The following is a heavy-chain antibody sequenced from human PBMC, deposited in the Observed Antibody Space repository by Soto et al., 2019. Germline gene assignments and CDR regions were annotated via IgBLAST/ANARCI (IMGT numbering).Heavy chain of an antibody. J-gene: IGHJ4*02. CDR2: IIPIFGTA. D-gene: IGHD2-15*01. V-gene: IGHV1-69*01. CDR3: ARTGYCSGGSCYSGFDY. Sequence: QVQLVQSGAEVKKPGSSVKVSCKASGGTFSSYAISWVRQAPGQGLEWMGGIIPIFGTANYAQKFQGRVTITADDYTSTAYMELSSLRSEDTAVYYCARTGYCSGGSCYSGFDYWGQGTLVTVSS. CDR1: GGTFSSYA.